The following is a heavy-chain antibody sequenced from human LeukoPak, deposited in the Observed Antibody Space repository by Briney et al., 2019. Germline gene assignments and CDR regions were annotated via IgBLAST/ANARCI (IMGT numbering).Heavy chain of an antibody. V-gene: IGHV3-53*01. CDR3: ASRQVA. CDR2: IYSDGAT. CDR1: GITVKNDF. J-gene: IGHJ4*02. Sequence: PGGSLRLSCAASGITVKNDFMSWVRQAPGKGLEWVSLIYSDGATYYADSVKGRFTISRDASKNTVYLQMNSLRAEDTAVYYCASRQVAGGRGTLVTVSS.